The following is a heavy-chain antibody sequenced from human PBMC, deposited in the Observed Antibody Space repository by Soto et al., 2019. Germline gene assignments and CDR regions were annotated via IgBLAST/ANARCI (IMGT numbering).Heavy chain of an antibody. CDR2: IYHSGST. CDR1: GGSISSSNW. CDR3: ARFFRTIFGVVNLPGYFDY. Sequence: SETLSLTCAVSGGSISSSNWWSWVRQPPGKGLEWIGEIYHSGSTNYNPSLKRRVTISVDKSKNQFSLKLSSVTAADTAVYYCARFFRTIFGVVNLPGYFDYWGQGTLVT. V-gene: IGHV4-4*02. D-gene: IGHD3-3*01. J-gene: IGHJ4*02.